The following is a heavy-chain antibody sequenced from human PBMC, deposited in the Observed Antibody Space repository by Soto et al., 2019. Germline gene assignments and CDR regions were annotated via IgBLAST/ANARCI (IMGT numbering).Heavy chain of an antibody. Sequence: GGSLRLSCAASGFTFSSYAMSWVRQAPGKGLEWVSAISGSGGSTYYADSVKGRFTISRDNAKNSLFLQMNNLTVEDTAVYYCASSYGSGSYIPPSPFDYRGQRTPVTVSS. V-gene: IGHV3-23*01. J-gene: IGHJ4*02. CDR2: ISGSGGST. CDR3: ASSYGSGSYIPPSPFDY. CDR1: GFTFSSYA. D-gene: IGHD3-10*01.